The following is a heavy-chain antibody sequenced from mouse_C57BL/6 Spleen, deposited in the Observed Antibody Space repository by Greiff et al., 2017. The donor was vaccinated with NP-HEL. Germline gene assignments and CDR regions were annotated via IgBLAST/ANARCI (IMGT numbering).Heavy chain of an antibody. D-gene: IGHD2-2*01. J-gene: IGHJ3*01. CDR1: GYTFTDYY. CDR2: IYPGSGNT. CDR3: ARSSGYDRFAY. Sequence: QVQLKQSGAELVRPGASVKLSCKASGYTFTDYYINWVKQRPGQGLEWIARIYPGSGNTYYNEKFKGKATLTAEKSSSTAYMQLSSLTSEDSAVYFCARSSGYDRFAYWGQGTLVTVSA. V-gene: IGHV1-76*01.